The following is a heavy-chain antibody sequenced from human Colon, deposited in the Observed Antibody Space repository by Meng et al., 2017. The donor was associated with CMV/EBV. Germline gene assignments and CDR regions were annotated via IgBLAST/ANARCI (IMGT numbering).Heavy chain of an antibody. J-gene: IGHJ3*01. Sequence: GESLKISCAASGFTVSNNYMNWVRQAPGKGLEWVSSLYSGGRTYYADSVKGRFIISRDNSKNTVYLQLNSLRVEDTAMYYCARVSSAGLALDVWGQGTMVTVSS. V-gene: IGHV3-53*05. D-gene: IGHD6-19*01. CDR3: ARVSSAGLALDV. CDR2: LYSGGRT. CDR1: GFTVSNNY.